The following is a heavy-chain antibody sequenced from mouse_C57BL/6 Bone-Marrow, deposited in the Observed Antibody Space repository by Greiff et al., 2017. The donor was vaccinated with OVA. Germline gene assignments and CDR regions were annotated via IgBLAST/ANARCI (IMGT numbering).Heavy chain of an antibody. CDR3: ARWAY. V-gene: IGHV1-80*01. CDR1: GYALSNYW. Sequence: QVQLQESGAELVKPGASVKISCNASGYALSNYWMNWVKQRPGKGLEWIGQIYPGDGDINNNGKFKGKATLTADKSSSTAYMQFSRMASEASAVYYGARWAYWGQGTTLTVSS. CDR2: IYPGDGDI. J-gene: IGHJ2*01.